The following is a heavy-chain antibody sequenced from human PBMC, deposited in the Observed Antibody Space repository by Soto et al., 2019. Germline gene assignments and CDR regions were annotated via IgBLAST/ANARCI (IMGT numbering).Heavy chain of an antibody. CDR1: GGSFSGYY. CDR3: ARGQRAVAANYFDY. Sequence: PXXTLSLPYAVYGGSFSGYYWRWIPQPPGKGLEWIGYIYYSGSTNYNPSLKSRVTISVDTSKNQFSLKLTSVNAADTAVHYCARGQRAVAANYFDYWGQGTLVTVS. D-gene: IGHD6-19*01. V-gene: IGHV4-59*01. CDR2: IYYSGST. J-gene: IGHJ4*02.